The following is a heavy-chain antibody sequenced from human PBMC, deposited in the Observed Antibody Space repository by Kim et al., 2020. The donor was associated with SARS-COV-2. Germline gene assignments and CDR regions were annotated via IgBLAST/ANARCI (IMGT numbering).Heavy chain of an antibody. CDR1: GFTFDDYA. D-gene: IGHD6-19*01. J-gene: IGHJ6*02. Sequence: GGSLRLSCAASGFTFDDYAMHWVRQAPGKGLEWVSLISGDGGSTYYADSVKGRFTISRDNSKNSLYLQMNSLRTEDTALYYCAKDISSGWFKYYYGMDVWGQGTTVTVSS. V-gene: IGHV3-43*02. CDR2: ISGDGGST. CDR3: AKDISSGWFKYYYGMDV.